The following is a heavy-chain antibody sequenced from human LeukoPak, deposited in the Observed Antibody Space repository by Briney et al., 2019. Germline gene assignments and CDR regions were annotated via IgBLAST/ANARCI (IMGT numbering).Heavy chain of an antibody. Sequence: PGGSLRLSCAASGFTFSSYWMHWVRQAPGRGLVWVSRINSDGSSTSYADSVKGRFTISRDNAKNTLYLQMNSLRAEDTAVYYCARILYGALEDVWGKGTTVTISS. J-gene: IGHJ6*04. CDR2: INSDGSST. V-gene: IGHV3-74*01. CDR1: GFTFSSYW. CDR3: ARILYGALEDV. D-gene: IGHD4-17*01.